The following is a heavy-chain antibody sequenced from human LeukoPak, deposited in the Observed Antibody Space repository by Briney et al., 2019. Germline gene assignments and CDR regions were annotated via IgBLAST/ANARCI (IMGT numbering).Heavy chain of an antibody. J-gene: IGHJ4*01. CDR2: MDPKSGET. CDR1: GYTFTDYY. D-gene: IGHD4-11*01. V-gene: IGHV1-2*02. Sequence: ASVKVSRKASGYTFTDYYIHWVRQAPGQGLEWMGWMDPKSGETNHAQRFQGRVIMTRDTSITTAYMELSRLRSDDTAVYYCALEVYYSDNSAFDYWGQGTLVTVSS. CDR3: ALEVYYSDNSAFDY.